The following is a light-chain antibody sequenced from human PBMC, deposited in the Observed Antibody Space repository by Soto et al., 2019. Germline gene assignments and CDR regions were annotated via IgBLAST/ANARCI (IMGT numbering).Light chain of an antibody. CDR1: SGSIARNY. Sequence: NFMLTQPHSVSESPGKTVTISCTRSSGSIARNYVQWYQQRPGSSPTTVIYDDNQRPSGVPDRFSGSIDSSSNSASLTISGLKTEDEADYYCQSYDSSNPVVFGGGTKVTVL. CDR3: QSYDSSNPVV. V-gene: IGLV6-57*01. J-gene: IGLJ2*01. CDR2: DDN.